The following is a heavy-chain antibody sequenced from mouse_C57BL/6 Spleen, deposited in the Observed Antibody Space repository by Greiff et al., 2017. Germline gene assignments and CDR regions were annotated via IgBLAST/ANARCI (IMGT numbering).Heavy chain of an antibody. V-gene: IGHV14-3*01. CDR3: ARDDDYDLAWFAY. CDR2: IDPANGNT. CDR1: GFNIKNTY. J-gene: IGHJ3*01. D-gene: IGHD2-4*01. Sequence: VQLQQSVAELVRPGASVKLSCTASGFNIKNTYMHWVKQRPEQGLEWMGRIDPANGNTKYAPKFQGQATITADTSSNTAYLLLSSLTSEDTAIYYCARDDDYDLAWFAYWGQGTLVTVSA.